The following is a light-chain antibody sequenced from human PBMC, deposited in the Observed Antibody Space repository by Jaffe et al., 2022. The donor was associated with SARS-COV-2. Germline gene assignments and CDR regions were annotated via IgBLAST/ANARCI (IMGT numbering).Light chain of an antibody. CDR1: QGIGLS. Sequence: DIQMTQSPSSLSASVGDRVIISCRASQGIGLSLNWYQHKPGKAPKILIYGAVNLQSGVPSRFSGSGSGTGFTLTISNVQSEDCATYYCQQSNSTPWTFGQGTKVEIK. V-gene: IGKV1-39*01. CDR2: GAV. J-gene: IGKJ1*01. CDR3: QQSNSTPWT.